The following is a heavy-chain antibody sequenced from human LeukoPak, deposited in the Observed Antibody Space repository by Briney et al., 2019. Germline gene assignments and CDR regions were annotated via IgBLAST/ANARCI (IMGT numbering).Heavy chain of an antibody. CDR2: IWYDGSIK. D-gene: IGHD3-22*01. V-gene: IGHV3-33*06. Sequence: PGGSLRLSCAASGFTFNTYGMNWVRQAPGKGLEWVAVIWYDGSIKYYAESVKGRFTVSRDNSENTLYLQMNSLRAEDTAIYYCVKDGLNCYDGSGARNWFDPWGQGTLVTVSA. J-gene: IGHJ5*02. CDR3: VKDGLNCYDGSGARNWFDP. CDR1: GFTFNTYG.